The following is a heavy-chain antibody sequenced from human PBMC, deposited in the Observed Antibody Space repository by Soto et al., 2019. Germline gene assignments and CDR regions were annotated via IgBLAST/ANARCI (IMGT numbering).Heavy chain of an antibody. D-gene: IGHD4-17*01. CDR1: GGTFSSYA. V-gene: IGHV1-69*13. Sequence: SVKVSCKASGGTFSSYAISWVRQAPGQGLEWMGGIIPIFGTANYAQKFQGRVTITADESTSTAYMELSSLRSEDTAVYYCARVNDYPLGIYYYGMDVWGQGTTVTVSS. J-gene: IGHJ6*02. CDR2: IIPIFGTA. CDR3: ARVNDYPLGIYYYGMDV.